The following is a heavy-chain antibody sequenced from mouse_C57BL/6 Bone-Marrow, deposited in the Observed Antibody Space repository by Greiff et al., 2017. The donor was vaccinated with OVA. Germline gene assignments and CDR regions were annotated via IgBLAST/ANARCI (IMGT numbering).Heavy chain of an antibody. CDR2: IYPRSGNT. J-gene: IGHJ2*01. Sequence: VQRVESGAELARPGASVKLSCKASGYTFTSYGISWVKQRTGQGLEWIGEIYPRSGNTYYNEKFKGKATLTADKSSSTAYMELRSLTSEDSAVYYCARGGGPLGLGYWGQGTTLTVSS. V-gene: IGHV1-81*01. CDR1: GYTFTSYG. CDR3: ARGGGPLGLGY. D-gene: IGHD4-1*01.